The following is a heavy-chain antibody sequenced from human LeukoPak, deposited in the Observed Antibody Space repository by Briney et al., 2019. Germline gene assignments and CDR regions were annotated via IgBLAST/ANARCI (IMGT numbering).Heavy chain of an antibody. CDR1: GYTFTSYG. D-gene: IGHD3-22*01. Sequence: ASVKVSCKASGYTFTSYGISWVRQAPGQGLEWMGWISAYNGNTNYAQKLQGRVTMTTDTSTSTAYMELRSLRSDDTAVYYCARAPGHYYDRSGYWYWGQGTLVTVSS. CDR3: ARAPGHYYDRSGYWY. CDR2: ISAYNGNT. J-gene: IGHJ4*02. V-gene: IGHV1-18*01.